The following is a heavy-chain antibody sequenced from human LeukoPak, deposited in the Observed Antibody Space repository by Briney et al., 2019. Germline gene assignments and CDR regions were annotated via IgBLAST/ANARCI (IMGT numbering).Heavy chain of an antibody. J-gene: IGHJ6*04. D-gene: IGHD2-2*01. CDR1: GFTFSSYA. CDR3: ARSGGYCSSTSCRASYYYYGMDV. CDR2: ISYDGSNK. Sequence: PGGSLRLSCAASGFTFSSYAMSWVRQAPGKGLEWVAVISYDGSNKYYADSVKGRFTISRDNSKNTLYLQMNSLRAEDTAVYYCARSGGYCSSTSCRASYYYYGMDVWGKGTTVTVSS. V-gene: IGHV3-30*04.